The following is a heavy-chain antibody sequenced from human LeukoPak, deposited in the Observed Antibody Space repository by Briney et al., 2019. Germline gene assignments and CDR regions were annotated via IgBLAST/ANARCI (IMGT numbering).Heavy chain of an antibody. CDR2: IWYGGSNK. CDR3: ARDRSGSYPRPLDY. J-gene: IGHJ4*02. CDR1: GFTFSSYG. Sequence: PGRSLRLSCAASGFTFSSYGMHWVRQAPGKGLVWVAVIWYGGSNKYYADSVKGRFTISRDNSKNTLYLQMNSLRAEDTAVYYCARDRSGSYPRPLDYWGQGTLVTVSS. D-gene: IGHD1-26*01. V-gene: IGHV3-33*01.